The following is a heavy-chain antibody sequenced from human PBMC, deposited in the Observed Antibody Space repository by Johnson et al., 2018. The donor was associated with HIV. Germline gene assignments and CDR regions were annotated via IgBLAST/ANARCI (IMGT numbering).Heavy chain of an antibody. CDR1: GFTVSSYY. D-gene: IGHD3-3*01. Sequence: VQLVESGGGLVQPGGSLRLSCAASGFTVSSYYMSWVRQAPGKGLEWVSVLFSGGSIYFADSVKGRFTISRDNSKNTLYLQMNSLRAEDTAVYYCARDPGIYEGAFDIWGQGTMVTVSS. CDR2: LFSGGSI. J-gene: IGHJ3*02. CDR3: ARDPGIYEGAFDI. V-gene: IGHV3-66*01.